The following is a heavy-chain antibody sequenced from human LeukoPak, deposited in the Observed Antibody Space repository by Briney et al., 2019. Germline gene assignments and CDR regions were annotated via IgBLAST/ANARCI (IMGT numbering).Heavy chain of an antibody. V-gene: IGHV1-18*01. J-gene: IGHJ4*02. CDR1: GYTFTSYG. Sequence: ASVKVSCKASGYTFTSYGISWVRQAPGQGLEWMEWISAYNGNTNYAQKLQGRVTMTTDTSTSTAYMELRSLTSDDTAVYYCARDLTHRRNYDSSGYQIVPAFWGQGTLVTVSS. CDR2: ISAYNGNT. CDR3: ARDLTHRRNYDSSGYQIVPAF. D-gene: IGHD3-22*01.